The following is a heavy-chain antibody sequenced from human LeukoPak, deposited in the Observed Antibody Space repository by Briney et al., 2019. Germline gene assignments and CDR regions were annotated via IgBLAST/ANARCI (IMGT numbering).Heavy chain of an antibody. D-gene: IGHD3-22*01. CDR1: GGSITSSNFY. J-gene: IGHJ4*02. Sequence: PSETLSLTCTVSGGSITSSNFYWGWVRQPPGKGLEWIGSIYYTGSTYYKPSLKGRLTMSVDTSKNQFSLKLSSVTAADTAVYYCARNYYDSSGYYIDQFYFDYWGQGTLVTVSS. CDR2: IYYTGST. V-gene: IGHV4-39*07. CDR3: ARNYYDSSGYYIDQFYFDY.